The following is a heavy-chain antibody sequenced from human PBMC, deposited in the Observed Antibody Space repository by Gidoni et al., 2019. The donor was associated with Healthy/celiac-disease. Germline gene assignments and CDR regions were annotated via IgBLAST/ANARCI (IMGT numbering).Heavy chain of an antibody. Sequence: QVQLVQSGAEVKKPGASGKVSCKASGYTFTSYGISWVRQAPGQGLEWMGWISAYNGTTTYAQQLQVRVTMTPDTSTSTAYIELRSLRSDDTAVYYCARETYGSGSYCDYWGQGTLVTVSS. CDR1: GYTFTSYG. J-gene: IGHJ4*02. V-gene: IGHV1-18*04. CDR2: ISAYNGTT. CDR3: ARETYGSGSYCDY. D-gene: IGHD3-10*01.